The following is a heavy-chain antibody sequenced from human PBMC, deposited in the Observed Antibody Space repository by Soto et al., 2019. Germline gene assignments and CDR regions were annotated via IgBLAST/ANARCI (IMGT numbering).Heavy chain of an antibody. Sequence: SETLSLTCTVSGDSISAYSWSWVRQPPGKGLEWIGNIHYNGNTKYNPSLKSRVSMSVDTSKNQFSLKLTSVTAADTAVYYCARDKITGLFDYWGQGTLVTVSS. J-gene: IGHJ4*02. CDR2: IHYNGNT. CDR3: ARDKITGLFDY. V-gene: IGHV4-59*12. CDR1: GDSISAYS. D-gene: IGHD2-8*02.